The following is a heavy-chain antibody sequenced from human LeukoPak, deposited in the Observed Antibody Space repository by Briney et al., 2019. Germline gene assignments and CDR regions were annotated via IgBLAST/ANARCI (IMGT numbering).Heavy chain of an antibody. D-gene: IGHD2-8*01. V-gene: IGHV3-74*01. CDR2: INIDGRSA. Sequence: PGGSLRLSCAASGFTFSSYWMHWVRQAPGKGLLWVSRINIDGRSASYAPSVTGRFTMSRDNAKNTVYLQMNSLRAEDTAVYYCVRGVWGDRDGFFEHWGQGTLVTVSS. CDR1: GFTFSSYW. J-gene: IGHJ4*02. CDR3: VRGVWGDRDGFFEH.